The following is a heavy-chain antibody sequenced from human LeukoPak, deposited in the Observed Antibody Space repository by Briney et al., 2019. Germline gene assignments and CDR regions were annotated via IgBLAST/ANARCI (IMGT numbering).Heavy chain of an antibody. J-gene: IGHJ4*02. CDR2: TRNKANSYTT. V-gene: IGHV3-72*01. CDR3: AREHYYDSSGYFDY. Sequence: GGSLRLSCAASGFTFSDHYMDWVRQAPGKGLEWVGRTRNKANSYTTEYAASVKGRFTISRDDSKNSLYLQMSSLKTEDTAVYYCAREHYYDSSGYFDYWGQGTLVTVSS. CDR1: GFTFSDHY. D-gene: IGHD3-22*01.